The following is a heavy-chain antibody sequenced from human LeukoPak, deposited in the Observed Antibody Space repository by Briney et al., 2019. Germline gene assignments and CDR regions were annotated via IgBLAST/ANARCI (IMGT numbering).Heavy chain of an antibody. CDR3: ARDSSSWGFVY. D-gene: IGHD6-13*01. CDR2: INYSGTT. J-gene: IGHJ4*02. CDR1: GGSIRSSDCY. V-gene: IGHV4-39*02. Sequence: SGTLSLTCAVSGGSIRSSDCYWGWIGQPPGKGREWFGSINYSGTTYKNPSHESRVTISVTTSKNQFPLRVGSVTAGDTAVYYGARDSSSWGFVYWGEGTLGTVSS.